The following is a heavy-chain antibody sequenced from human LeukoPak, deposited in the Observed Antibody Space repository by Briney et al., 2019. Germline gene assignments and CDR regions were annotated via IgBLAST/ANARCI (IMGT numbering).Heavy chain of an antibody. CDR3: ARCVTGWPNWFAP. Sequence: EPGGSLRLSCVASGFTFSSYVMTWVRQAPGKGLEWVSSIRYSADDTYYAELVRGRFTISRDDSKNTLYLQLNGLRVEDTAIYYCARCVTGWPNWFAPWGQGTLVTVS. J-gene: IGHJ5*02. D-gene: IGHD6-19*01. CDR1: GFTFSSYV. CDR2: IRYSADDT. V-gene: IGHV3-23*01.